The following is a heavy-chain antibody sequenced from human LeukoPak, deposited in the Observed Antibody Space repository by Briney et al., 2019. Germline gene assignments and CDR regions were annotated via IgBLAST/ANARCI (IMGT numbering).Heavy chain of an antibody. J-gene: IGHJ4*02. Sequence: GGSLRLSCAASGFTFSSYTMNWVSQAPGKGLEWVSSISSSSTYIYYADSVKGRFTISRDNAKNSLYLQMNSLRAEDTAVYYCARGQDYYDSSGYYYALDYWGQGTLVTVSS. V-gene: IGHV3-21*01. CDR2: ISSSSTYI. D-gene: IGHD3-22*01. CDR3: ARGQDYYDSSGYYYALDY. CDR1: GFTFSSYT.